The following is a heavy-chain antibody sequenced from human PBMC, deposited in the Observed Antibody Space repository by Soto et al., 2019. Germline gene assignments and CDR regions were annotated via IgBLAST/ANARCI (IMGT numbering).Heavy chain of an antibody. D-gene: IGHD2-2*01. Sequence: QVQLVESGGGVVQPGRSLGLSCAASGFTFRTYAMHWVRQAPGKGLEWVAVISNDGNDKHSADTVKGRFTITRDNSKNTLYLQMNSLRAEDTAVYYCARDEATGPADYYFANWGQGTLVTVSS. CDR2: ISNDGNDK. V-gene: IGHV3-30*03. CDR1: GFTFRTYA. CDR3: ARDEATGPADYYFAN. J-gene: IGHJ4*02.